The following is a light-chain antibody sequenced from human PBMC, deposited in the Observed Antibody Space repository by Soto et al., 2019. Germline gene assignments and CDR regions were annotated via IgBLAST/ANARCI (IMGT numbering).Light chain of an antibody. Sequence: EIVLTQSPATLSLSPGERATLSCRASRSFASSYLAWYQHKPGQAPRLLIYAASSRATGIPDRFIGSGSGTDFTLTISRLEPDDSAVYYCQQYDNSPLTFGGGTKVEIK. CDR2: AAS. CDR3: QQYDNSPLT. V-gene: IGKV3-20*01. CDR1: RSFASSY. J-gene: IGKJ4*01.